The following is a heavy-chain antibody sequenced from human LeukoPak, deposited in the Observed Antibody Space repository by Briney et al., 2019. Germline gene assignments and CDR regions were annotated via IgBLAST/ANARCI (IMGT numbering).Heavy chain of an antibody. J-gene: IGHJ4*02. V-gene: IGHV3-21*01. CDR2: ISSSSSYI. D-gene: IGHD3-16*02. Sequence: GGSLRLSCAASGFTFSSYSMNWVRQAPGKGLEWVSSISSSSSYIYYADSVKGRFTISRDSAKNSLYLQMNSLRAEDTAVYYCARAQRIMITFGGVIVFDYWGQGTLVTVSS. CDR1: GFTFSSYS. CDR3: ARAQRIMITFGGVIVFDY.